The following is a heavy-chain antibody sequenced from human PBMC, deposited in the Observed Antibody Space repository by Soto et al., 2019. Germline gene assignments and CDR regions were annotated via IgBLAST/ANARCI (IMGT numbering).Heavy chain of an antibody. Sequence: QVQLQQWGAGLLKPSETLSLTCAVYGGSFSGYYWSWIRQPPGKGLEWIGEINHRGSTNYNPSLKRRVTISVDTSNNQFSLKLSSVTAADTAVYYCARENYGYAFDIWGQGTMVTVSS. CDR1: GGSFSGYY. J-gene: IGHJ3*02. V-gene: IGHV4-34*01. D-gene: IGHD1-7*01. CDR2: INHRGST. CDR3: ARENYGYAFDI.